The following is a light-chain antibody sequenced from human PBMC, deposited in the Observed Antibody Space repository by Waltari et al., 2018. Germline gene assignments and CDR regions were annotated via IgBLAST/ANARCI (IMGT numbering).Light chain of an antibody. CDR3: QQYYSSPLT. V-gene: IGKV4-1*01. CDR2: WAS. J-gene: IGKJ2*01. Sequence: DIVMTQSPASLAVSLGERATIHCQSSQSVLYSSNNKNYLAWYQQKPGQPPKLLIYWASTRESGVPDRFSGSGSGTDFTLTISSLQAEDVAVYYCQQYYSSPLTFGQGTKLEI. CDR1: QSVLYSSNNKNY.